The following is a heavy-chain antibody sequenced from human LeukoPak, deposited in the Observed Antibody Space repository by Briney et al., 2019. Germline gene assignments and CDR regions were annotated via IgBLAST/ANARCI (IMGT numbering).Heavy chain of an antibody. CDR2: ISSSSSTI. J-gene: IGHJ4*02. V-gene: IGHV3-11*04. CDR1: GGSFSGYY. CDR3: ARDPLDY. Sequence: ETLSLTCAVYGGSFSGYYWSWIRQPPGKGLEWVSYISSSSSTIYYADSVKGRFTISRDNAKNSLYLQMNSLKDEDTAVYYCARDPLDYWGQGTLVTVSS.